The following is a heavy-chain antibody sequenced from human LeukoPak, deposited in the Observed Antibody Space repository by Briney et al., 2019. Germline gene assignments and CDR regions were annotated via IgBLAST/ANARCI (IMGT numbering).Heavy chain of an antibody. D-gene: IGHD1-1*01. Sequence: SVKVSCKASGGTFSSYAISWVRQASGQGLEWMGGIIPIFGTANYAQKFQGRVTITADESTSTAYMELSSLRSEDTAVYYCARENWNDLRIDYWGQGTLVTVSS. CDR1: GGTFSSYA. CDR3: ARENWNDLRIDY. V-gene: IGHV1-69*01. CDR2: IIPIFGTA. J-gene: IGHJ4*02.